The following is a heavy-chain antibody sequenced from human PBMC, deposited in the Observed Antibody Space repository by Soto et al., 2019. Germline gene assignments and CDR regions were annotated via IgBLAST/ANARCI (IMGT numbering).Heavy chain of an antibody. CDR3: AKDLGSGSYYADNLRGGY. CDR1: GFTFSSYA. J-gene: IGHJ4*02. CDR2: ISGSGGST. D-gene: IGHD1-26*01. V-gene: IGHV3-23*01. Sequence: GGSLRLSCAASGFTFSSYAMSWVRQAPGKGLEWVSAISGSGGSTYYADSVKGRFTISRDNSKNTLYLQMNSLRAEDTAVYYCAKDLGSGSYYADNLRGGYWGQGTLVTVSS.